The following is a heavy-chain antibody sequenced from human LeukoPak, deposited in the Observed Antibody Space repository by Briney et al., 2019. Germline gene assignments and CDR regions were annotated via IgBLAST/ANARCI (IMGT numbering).Heavy chain of an antibody. CDR1: GASISSRNY. D-gene: IGHD6-19*01. V-gene: IGHV4-4*02. CDR3: ARVTGRLVQSSFDF. Sequence: SETLSLTCAVSGASISSRNYWSWVRQPPGKGLEWIGEIYRSGGTNYHPSLKRRVTISLDTSKNQFSLKLISVTAADTAIYYCARVTGRLVQSSFDFWGQGILVTVSS. CDR2: IYRSGGT. J-gene: IGHJ4*02.